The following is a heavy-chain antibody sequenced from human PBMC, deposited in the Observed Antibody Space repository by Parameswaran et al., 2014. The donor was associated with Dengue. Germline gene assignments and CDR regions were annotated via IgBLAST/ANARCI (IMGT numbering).Heavy chain of an antibody. V-gene: IGHV1-8*01. Sequence: WVRQAPGQGLEWMGWMDPNSVNTGYAQKFRGRVAMTRDTSKTTVYMELTSLTSEDTAVYYCARLYCSSATCSKRSGMDVWGQGTTVTVSS. D-gene: IGHD2-2*01. CDR2: MDPNSVNT. CDR3: ARLYCSSATCSKRSGMDV. J-gene: IGHJ6*02.